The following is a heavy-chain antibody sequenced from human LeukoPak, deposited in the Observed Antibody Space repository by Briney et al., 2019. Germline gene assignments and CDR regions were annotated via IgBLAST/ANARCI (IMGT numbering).Heavy chain of an antibody. CDR1: GYTFTSYD. D-gene: IGHD2-2*01. CDR3: ARDVWPYCGRPNCYLVSDP. J-gene: IGHJ5*02. V-gene: IGHV1-18*01. Sequence: ASVKVSCKASGYTFTSYDINWVRQATGQGLEWMGWISAYSGNTNYAQNLQGRVTMTTDTSTSTAYMELRSLTSDDTAVYYCARDVWPYCGRPNCYLVSDPWGQGTLVSVSS. CDR2: ISAYSGNT.